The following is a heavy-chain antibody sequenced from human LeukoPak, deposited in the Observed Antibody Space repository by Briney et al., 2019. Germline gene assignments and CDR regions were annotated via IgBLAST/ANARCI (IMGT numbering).Heavy chain of an antibody. J-gene: IGHJ4*02. CDR1: GFTFSNYG. Sequence: GGSLRLSCAASGFTFSNYGMNWVRQAPGKGLEWVSVISDSGDNTYYADSVKGRFTISRDNSKNTLYLQMNSLRAGDTAVYYCAKDGSNSWFYSDSWGQGTLVTVSS. D-gene: IGHD6-13*01. CDR3: AKDGSNSWFYSDS. V-gene: IGHV3-23*01. CDR2: ISDSGDNT.